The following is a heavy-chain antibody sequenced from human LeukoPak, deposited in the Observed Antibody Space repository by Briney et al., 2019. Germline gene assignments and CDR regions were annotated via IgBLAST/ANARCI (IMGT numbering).Heavy chain of an antibody. D-gene: IGHD3-10*02. J-gene: IGHJ6*02. Sequence: GESLKISCKGSGYSFTRHWIGWVRQTPGKGLEWMGIIYPDDSDIRYSPSFQGQVSISADKSITAAYLQWSTLKASDTAMYYCARRNYDDYVLGHSFNGMDVWGQGTTVTVSS. V-gene: IGHV5-51*01. CDR1: GYSFTRHW. CDR3: ARRNYDDYVLGHSFNGMDV. CDR2: IYPDDSDI.